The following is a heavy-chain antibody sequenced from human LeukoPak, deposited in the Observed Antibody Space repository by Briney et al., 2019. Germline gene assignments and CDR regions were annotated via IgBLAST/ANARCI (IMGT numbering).Heavy chain of an antibody. CDR2: TRNKANSYTT. CDR1: GFTFSDHY. V-gene: IGHV3-72*01. CDR3: ARGGYGFDY. Sequence: GGSLRLSCAASGFTFSDHYMDWVRQAPGKGLEWVGRTRNKANSYTTEYAASVKGRFTISRDDSKNSLYPQMNSLKTEDTAVYYCARGGYGFDYWGQGTLVTVSS. D-gene: IGHD5-18*01. J-gene: IGHJ4*02.